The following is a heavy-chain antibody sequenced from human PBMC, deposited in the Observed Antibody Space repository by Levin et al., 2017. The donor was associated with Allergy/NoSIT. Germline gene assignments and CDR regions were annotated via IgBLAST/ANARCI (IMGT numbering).Heavy chain of an antibody. CDR1: GFTFSNFV. CDR3: AKDFTVAGYDAFDI. D-gene: IGHD6-19*01. Sequence: PGGSLRLSCAASGFTFSNFVMNWVRQAPGKGLEWVSAISTSGDSTHFTYYADSVKGRFTISRDNSKNTLYLQMNSLRADDTAIYYCAKDFTVAGYDAFDIWGQGTMVTVSS. CDR2: ISTSGDSTHFT. J-gene: IGHJ3*02. V-gene: IGHV3-23*01.